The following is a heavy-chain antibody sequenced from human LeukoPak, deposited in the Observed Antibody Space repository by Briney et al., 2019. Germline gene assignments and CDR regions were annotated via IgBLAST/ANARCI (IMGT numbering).Heavy chain of an antibody. Sequence: HAGGSLRLSCAASGLTFSSYWMHWVRQAPGKGLVWVSRINTDGSSTSYADSVKGRFTISRDNAKNTLYLQMNSLRAEDTAVYYCARDSAVDTAMGDYWGQGTLVTVSS. D-gene: IGHD5-18*01. V-gene: IGHV3-74*01. CDR3: ARDSAVDTAMGDY. CDR2: INTDGSST. CDR1: GLTFSSYW. J-gene: IGHJ4*02.